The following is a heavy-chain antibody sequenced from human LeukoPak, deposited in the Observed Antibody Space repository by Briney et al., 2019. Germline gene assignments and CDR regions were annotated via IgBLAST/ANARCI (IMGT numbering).Heavy chain of an antibody. CDR3: ARKTGYYIDY. J-gene: IGHJ4*02. CDR2: ISYDGSNK. D-gene: IGHD3-9*01. V-gene: IGHV3-30-3*01. Sequence: GGSLRLSCAASGFTFSSYAMRWVRQAPGKGLEWVAVISYDGSNKYYADSVKGRFTISRDNSKNTLYLQMNSLRAEDTAVYYCARKTGYYIDYWGQGTLVTVSS. CDR1: GFTFSSYA.